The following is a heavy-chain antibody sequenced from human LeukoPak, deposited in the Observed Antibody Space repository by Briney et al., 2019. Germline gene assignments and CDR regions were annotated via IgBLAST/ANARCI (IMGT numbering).Heavy chain of an antibody. V-gene: IGHV3-49*04. Sequence: PGRSLRLSCTASGFTFGDYAMSWVRQAPGKGLEWVGFIRSKASGGTTEYTASVKGRFTISRDDSKSIAYLQMNSLITEDTAIYHCTRGYSIDYWGQGTQVTVSS. D-gene: IGHD4-11*01. CDR3: TRGYSIDY. CDR2: IRSKASGGTT. J-gene: IGHJ4*02. CDR1: GFTFGDYA.